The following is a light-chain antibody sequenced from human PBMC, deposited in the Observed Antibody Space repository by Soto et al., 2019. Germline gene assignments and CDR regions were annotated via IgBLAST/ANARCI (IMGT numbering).Light chain of an antibody. J-gene: IGKJ1*01. V-gene: IGKV3D-15*01. Sequence: IVMTKSAATVSVPPGERATLSCRASQSVHSNLAWHQQKVGQAPRLLIYGASTRATGIPARFSGSGSGTEFTLTISSRQSDDFAVYYCQQSADWPRTFGQGTKVDIK. CDR2: GAS. CDR1: QSVHSN. CDR3: QQSADWPRT.